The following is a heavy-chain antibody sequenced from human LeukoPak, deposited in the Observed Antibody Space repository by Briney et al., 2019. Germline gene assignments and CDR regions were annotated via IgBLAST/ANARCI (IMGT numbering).Heavy chain of an antibody. Sequence: AGGSLRLSCAASGFTFSSFWMYWVRQAPGKGLEWVANVKEDGTEKYYVDSVKGRFTISRDNSKNSLYLQMSSLRVEDTAVYYCARAFAGSRGYWGQGTLVTVSS. J-gene: IGHJ4*02. CDR1: GFTFSSFW. V-gene: IGHV3-7*04. CDR2: VKEDGTEK. CDR3: ARAFAGSRGY. D-gene: IGHD3-3*01.